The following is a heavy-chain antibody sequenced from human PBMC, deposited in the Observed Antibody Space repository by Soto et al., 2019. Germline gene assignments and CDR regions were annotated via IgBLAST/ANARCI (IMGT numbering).Heavy chain of an antibody. CDR1: GFSFSSYW. J-gene: IGHJ4*02. CDR3: TRGEHYDLLTGYYHLFDY. CDR2: INIDGSST. Sequence: GGSLRLPCAASGFSFSSYWMHWVRQAPGKGLVWVSRINIDGSSTSYADSVKGRFTISRDNARHTLYLQMNSLRAEDTAVYYCTRGEHYDLLTGYYHLFDYWGQGTLVTVSS. V-gene: IGHV3-74*01. D-gene: IGHD3-9*01.